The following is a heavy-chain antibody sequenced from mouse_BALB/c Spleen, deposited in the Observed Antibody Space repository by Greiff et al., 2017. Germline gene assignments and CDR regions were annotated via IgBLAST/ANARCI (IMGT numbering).Heavy chain of an antibody. D-gene: IGHD1-1*01. CDR1: GYTFTSYW. J-gene: IGHJ4*01. CDR2: IYPGNSDT. CDR3: TREDYYGSRAMDY. Sequence: EVQLQQSGTVLARPGASVKMSCKASGYTFTSYWMHWVKQRPGQGLEWIGAIYPGNSDTSYNQKFKGKAKLTAVTSTSTAYMELSSLTNEDSAVYYCTREDYYGSRAMDYWGQGTSVTVSS. V-gene: IGHV1-5*01.